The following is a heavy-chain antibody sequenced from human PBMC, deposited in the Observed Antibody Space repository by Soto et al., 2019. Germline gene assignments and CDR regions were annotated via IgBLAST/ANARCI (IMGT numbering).Heavy chain of an antibody. J-gene: IGHJ5*02. V-gene: IGHV1-69*12. Sequence: QVQLVQSGAEVKKPGSSVKVSCKASGGTFSSYAISWVRQAPGQGLEWMGGIIPNFGTANYAQKFQGSVTITADESTSPAYMELSSLRSEDTAVYYCARGLVPAAINWFDPWGQGTLVTVSS. CDR3: ARGLVPAAINWFDP. CDR1: GGTFSSYA. CDR2: IIPNFGTA. D-gene: IGHD2-2*01.